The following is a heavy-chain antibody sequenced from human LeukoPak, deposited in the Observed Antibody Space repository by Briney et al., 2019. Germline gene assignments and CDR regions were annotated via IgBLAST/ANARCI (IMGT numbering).Heavy chain of an antibody. D-gene: IGHD6-19*01. J-gene: IGHJ4*02. CDR3: ARDEGSSGWYRLDY. CDR2: IYYSGST. V-gene: IGHV4-59*01. Sequence: SETLSLTCAVYGGSFSGYYWSWIRQPPGKGLEWIGYIYYSGSTNYNPSLKSRVTISVDTSMNQFSLKLSSVTAADTAVYYCARDEGSSGWYRLDYWGQGTLVTVSS. CDR1: GGSFSGYY.